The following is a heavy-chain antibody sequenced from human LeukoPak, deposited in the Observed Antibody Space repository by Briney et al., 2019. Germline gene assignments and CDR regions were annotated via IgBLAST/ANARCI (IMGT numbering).Heavy chain of an antibody. D-gene: IGHD3/OR15-3a*01. CDR3: ARGVGLDQ. V-gene: IGHV3-7*01. Sequence: GGSLRLSCEASGFSLSGYWMTWVRQAPGKGLEWVANIKEDGSDKYYVESVRGRSTISRDNAKNSLYLQMNSLRVEDTAVYYCARGVGLDQWGQGTLVIVSS. CDR2: IKEDGSDK. J-gene: IGHJ4*02. CDR1: GFSLSGYW.